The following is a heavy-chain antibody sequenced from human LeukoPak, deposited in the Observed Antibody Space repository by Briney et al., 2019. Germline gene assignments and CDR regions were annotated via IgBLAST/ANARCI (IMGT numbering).Heavy chain of an antibody. Sequence: GGSLRLSCAASGFTFSSYGMHWVRQAAGKGLEWVALIGYDESKQYYADSVKGRFTTSRDNSKNTLYLQMNSLRIDDAAVYYCTHSSFQAWGQGTLVTVSS. J-gene: IGHJ5*02. CDR3: THSSFQA. D-gene: IGHD2-15*01. CDR1: GFTFSSYG. CDR2: IGYDESKQ. V-gene: IGHV3-30*02.